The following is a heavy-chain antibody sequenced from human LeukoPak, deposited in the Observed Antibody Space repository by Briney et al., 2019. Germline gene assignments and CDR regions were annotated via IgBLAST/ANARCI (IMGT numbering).Heavy chain of an antibody. Sequence: GGSLRLSCAASGFTFSSYAMSWVRQAPGKGLEWVSAISGSGGSTYYADSVEGRFTISRDNSKNTLYLQMNSLRAEDTAVYYCAKKSVGATTGGYFDYWGQGTLVTVSS. CDR2: ISGSGGST. V-gene: IGHV3-23*01. D-gene: IGHD1-26*01. CDR3: AKKSVGATTGGYFDY. CDR1: GFTFSSYA. J-gene: IGHJ4*02.